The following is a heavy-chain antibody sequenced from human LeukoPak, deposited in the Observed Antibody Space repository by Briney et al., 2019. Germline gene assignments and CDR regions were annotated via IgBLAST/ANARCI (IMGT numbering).Heavy chain of an antibody. V-gene: IGHV3-30*02. D-gene: IGHD1-26*01. Sequence: GGSLRLSCAASGFIFNTYVMHWVRQAPGKGLEWLAFIRYDGSNKNYADSVKGRFTISRDNTKNSLYLQMNSLRAEDTAVYYCAKKGIVSAKGNWFDPWGQGTLVTVSS. CDR1: GFIFNTYV. J-gene: IGHJ5*02. CDR3: AKKGIVSAKGNWFDP. CDR2: IRYDGSNK.